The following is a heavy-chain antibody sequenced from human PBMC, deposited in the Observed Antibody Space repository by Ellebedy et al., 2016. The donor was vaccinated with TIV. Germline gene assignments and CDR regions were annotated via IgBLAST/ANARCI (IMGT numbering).Heavy chain of an antibody. V-gene: IGHV4-39*07. CDR1: GGSISSSSYY. D-gene: IGHD3-22*01. CDR3: ARAEALYDSSGYYFDY. CDR2: IYHSGST. Sequence: SETLSLXCTVSGGSISSSSYYWGWIRQPPGKGLEWIGSIYHSGSTYYNPSLKSRVTISVDRSKNQFSLKLSSVTAADTAVYYCARAEALYDSSGYYFDYWGQGTLVTVSS. J-gene: IGHJ4*02.